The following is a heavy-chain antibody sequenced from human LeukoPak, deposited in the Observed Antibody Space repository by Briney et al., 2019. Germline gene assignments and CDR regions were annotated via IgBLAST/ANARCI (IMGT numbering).Heavy chain of an antibody. J-gene: IGHJ6*03. CDR2: ISGSGGST. CDR3: AKDPYYGSGKNYYYYYMDV. CDR1: GFTFSSYA. Sequence: GGPLRLSCAASGFTFSSYAMSWVRQAPGKGLEWVSAISGSGGSTYYAESVKGRFTIARDNSKNTMYLQMNSLRAEDTAVYYCAKDPYYGSGKNYYYYYMDVWGKGTTVTVSS. V-gene: IGHV3-23*01. D-gene: IGHD3-10*01.